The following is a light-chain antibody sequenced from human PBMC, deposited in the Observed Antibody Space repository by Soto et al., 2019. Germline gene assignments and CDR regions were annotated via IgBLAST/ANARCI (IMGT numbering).Light chain of an antibody. CDR3: QEYNNWPT. CDR1: QTVSSMS. J-gene: IGKJ1*01. V-gene: IGKV3-15*01. CDR2: NAS. Sequence: IVLTQSPSILSSSPGERATLSCRASQTVSSMSLAWYQQKPGLAPRLLIFNASTRATGIPARFSGTGSGTELTLAISSLQSEDFAIYYSQEYNNWPTFGQGTSV.